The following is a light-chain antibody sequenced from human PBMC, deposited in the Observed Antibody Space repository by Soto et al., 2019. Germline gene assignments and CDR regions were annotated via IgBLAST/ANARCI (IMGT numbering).Light chain of an antibody. J-gene: IGKJ3*01. Sequence: EIVLTQSPGTLSMSPGQSATLSCRASQNIDNFLVWYHQKPGQDPRLLVYEASKKATGIPARFSGSGSGKDFTLPISSLEPEDFAFYYRQQRYTPLTFGPGTKLDIK. CDR3: QQRYTPLT. CDR1: QNIDNF. V-gene: IGKV3-11*01. CDR2: EAS.